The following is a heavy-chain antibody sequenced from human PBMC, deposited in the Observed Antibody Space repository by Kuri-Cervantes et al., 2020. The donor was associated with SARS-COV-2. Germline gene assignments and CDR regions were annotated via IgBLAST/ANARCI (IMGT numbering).Heavy chain of an antibody. J-gene: IGHJ6*02. CDR2: IYPGDSDT. CDR1: GYSLTSYW. V-gene: IGHV5-51*01. D-gene: IGHD2-15*01. CDR3: ARSAAPPALYYGMDV. Sequence: KVSCKGSGYSLTSYWIGWVRQMPGKGLEWMGIIYPGDSDTRYSPSFQGQVTISADKSISTAYLQWSSLKVSDTAMYYCARSAAPPALYYGMDVWGQGTTVTVSS.